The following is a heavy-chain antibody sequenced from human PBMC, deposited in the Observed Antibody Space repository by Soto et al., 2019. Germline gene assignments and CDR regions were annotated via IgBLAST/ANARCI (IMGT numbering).Heavy chain of an antibody. J-gene: IGHJ4*02. V-gene: IGHV3-30-3*01. Sequence: QVQLVESGGGVVQPGRSLRLSCAASGFTFSSYAMHWVRQAPGKGLEWVAVISYDGSNKYYADSVKGRFTISRDNSKNTLYLQMNSLRAEDTALYYCVWVSDRPNLSDYWGQGTLVTVSS. CDR2: ISYDGSNK. CDR1: GFTFSSYA. D-gene: IGHD6-6*01. CDR3: VWVSDRPNLSDY.